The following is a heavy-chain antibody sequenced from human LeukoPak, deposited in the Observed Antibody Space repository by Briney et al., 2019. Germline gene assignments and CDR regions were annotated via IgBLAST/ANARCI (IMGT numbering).Heavy chain of an antibody. CDR2: MNPNSGNT. D-gene: IGHD3-22*01. CDR3: ARGPATYYYDSSGYYYLGY. J-gene: IGHJ4*02. Sequence: ASVKVSCKTSGYTFTSYDINWVRQATGQGLEWMGWMNPNSGNTGYAQKFQGRVTITRNTSISTAYMELSSLRSEDTAVYYCARGPATYYYDSSGYYYLGYWGQGTLVTVSS. CDR1: GYTFTSYD. V-gene: IGHV1-8*01.